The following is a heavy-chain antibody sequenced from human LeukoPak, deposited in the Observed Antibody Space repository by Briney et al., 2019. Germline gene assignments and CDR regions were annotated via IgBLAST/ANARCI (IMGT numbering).Heavy chain of an antibody. D-gene: IGHD2-21*01. Sequence: PSETLSLTCAVYGGSFSGYYWSWIRQPPGKGLEWIGEINHSGSTNHNPSLKSRVTISVDTSKNQFSLKLSSVTAADTAVYYCAKAGGEHIVVVPFDYWGQGTLVTVSS. CDR3: AKAGGEHIVVVPFDY. J-gene: IGHJ4*02. CDR1: GGSFSGYY. CDR2: INHSGST. V-gene: IGHV4-34*01.